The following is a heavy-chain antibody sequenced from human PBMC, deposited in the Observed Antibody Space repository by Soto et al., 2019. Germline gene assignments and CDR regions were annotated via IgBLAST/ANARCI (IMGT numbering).Heavy chain of an antibody. J-gene: IGHJ6*02. D-gene: IGHD2-15*01. CDR2: IWYDGINK. CDR1: GFTFSNNG. CDR3: ARDRVQMVDGLDV. Sequence: QVQLVESGGGVVQPGRSLRLSCAASGFTFSNNGMHWVRQAPGKGLEWVAVIWYDGINKYYADSVKGRFIISRDNSKNTVYLPMYSLRAEDTAEYYCARDRVQMVDGLDVWGQGTTVTVSS. V-gene: IGHV3-33*01.